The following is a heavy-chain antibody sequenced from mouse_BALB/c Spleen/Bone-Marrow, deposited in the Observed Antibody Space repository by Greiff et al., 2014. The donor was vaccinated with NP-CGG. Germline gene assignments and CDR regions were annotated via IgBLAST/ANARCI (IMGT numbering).Heavy chain of an antibody. D-gene: IGHD2-1*01. CDR3: ARRDGNYAWFAY. CDR2: INPGSGGT. J-gene: IGHJ3*01. Sequence: VQLQQSGAELVRPGTSVKVSCKASGYAFTNYLIEWVKQRPGQGLEWIGVINPGSGGTNYNEKFKGKATLTADKSSSTAYMQLSSLTSDDSAVHFCARRDGNYAWFAYWGQGTLVTVSA. CDR1: GYAFTNYL. V-gene: IGHV1-54*03.